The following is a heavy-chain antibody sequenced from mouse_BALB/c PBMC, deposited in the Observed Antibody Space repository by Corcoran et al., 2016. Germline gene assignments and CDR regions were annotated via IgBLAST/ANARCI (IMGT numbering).Heavy chain of an antibody. Sequence: EVQLQQSGPELVKPGASVKMSCKASGYTFTSYIIHWVKQKPGQGLEWIGYIYPYNDDTKYNAEFKGKATLTSDKSSSTAYMEFNSMTSEDSAVYYCAREVPGGDPFEYWGQGTSLTVSS. CDR1: GYTFTSYI. V-gene: IGHV1S136*01. CDR3: AREVPGGDPFEY. D-gene: IGHD2-13*01. CDR2: IYPYNDDT. J-gene: IGHJ2*03.